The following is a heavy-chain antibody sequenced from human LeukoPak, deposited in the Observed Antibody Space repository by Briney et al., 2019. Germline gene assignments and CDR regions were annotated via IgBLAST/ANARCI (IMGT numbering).Heavy chain of an antibody. D-gene: IGHD1-26*01. CDR1: GFTFSSYS. CDR2: NSGSSGST. Sequence: GGSLRLSCAASGFTFSSYSMNWVRQAPGKGLEWVSGNSGSSGSTYYADSVKGRFTISRDNSKNTLYLQMNSLRAEDTAVYYCAKTGAGRTDYWGQGSLVTVSS. J-gene: IGHJ4*02. V-gene: IGHV3-23*01. CDR3: AKTGAGRTDY.